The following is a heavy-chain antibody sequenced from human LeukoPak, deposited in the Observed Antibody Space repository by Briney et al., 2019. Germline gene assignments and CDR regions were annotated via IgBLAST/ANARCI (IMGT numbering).Heavy chain of an antibody. D-gene: IGHD3-10*01. CDR1: GFTFSIYS. CDR3: ARDRDYYYYMDV. Sequence: GGSLRLSCAASGFTFSIYSMNWVRQAPGKGLEWVSSISSSSYIYYADSVKGRFTISRDNAKNSLYLQMNSLRAEDTAVYYCARDRDYYYYMDVWGKGTTVTVSS. V-gene: IGHV3-21*01. J-gene: IGHJ6*03. CDR2: ISSSSYI.